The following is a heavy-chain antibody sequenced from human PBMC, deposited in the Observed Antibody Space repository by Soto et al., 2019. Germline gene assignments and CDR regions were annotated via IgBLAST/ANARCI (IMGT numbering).Heavy chain of an antibody. CDR2: IYPGDSET. CDR3: ARHLGGVMVRGITQLIHTLDV. V-gene: IGHV5-51*01. J-gene: IGHJ6*02. Sequence: GEALNLSFTASCFRVSIYLIGWVLPVPGKGLWWVGIIYPGDSETRYSPSYEGQVTISADKSTNTAYLQWSSLKASDTAIYYCARHLGGVMVRGITQLIHTLDVWGQGTTVTVSS. D-gene: IGHD3-10*01. CDR1: CFRVSIYL.